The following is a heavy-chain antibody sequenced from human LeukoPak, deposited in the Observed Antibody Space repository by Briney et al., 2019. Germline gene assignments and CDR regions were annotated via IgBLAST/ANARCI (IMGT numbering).Heavy chain of an antibody. CDR3: ARDRGAEGCFDY. CDR1: GFTFSSYA. CDR2: ISYDGSNK. J-gene: IGHJ4*02. V-gene: IGHV3-30*09. D-gene: IGHD1-26*01. Sequence: TGGSLRLSCAASGFTFSSYAMHWVRQAPGKGLEWVAVISYDGSNKYYADPVKGRFAISRDNSKNTLYLQMNSLRAEDTAVYYCARDRGAEGCFDYWGQGTLVTVSS.